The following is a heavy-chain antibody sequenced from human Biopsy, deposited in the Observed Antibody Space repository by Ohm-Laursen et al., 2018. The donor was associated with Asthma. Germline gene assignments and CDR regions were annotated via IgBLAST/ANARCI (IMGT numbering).Heavy chain of an antibody. CDR2: VIPINGTT. Sequence: GATVKISCKLHGDIFTSFGIKWVRKAPGQGLEWMGGVIPINGTTHTAQKFQGRVTITADESTSTAYMELTSLRKEDTAVYYWARGGYYGDRRHHNGLDVWGQGTTVTVSS. J-gene: IGHJ6*02. D-gene: IGHD4-17*01. CDR3: ARGGYYGDRRHHNGLDV. V-gene: IGHV1-69*13. CDR1: GDIFTSFG.